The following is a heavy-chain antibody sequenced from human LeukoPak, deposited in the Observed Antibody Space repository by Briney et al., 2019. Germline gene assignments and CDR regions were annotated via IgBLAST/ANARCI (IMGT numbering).Heavy chain of an antibody. CDR3: ARDRYYGSGSYPDY. CDR1: GGTFSSYA. J-gene: IGHJ4*02. CDR2: IIPILCIA. D-gene: IGHD3-10*01. Sequence: SVKVSCKASGGTFSSYAISWVRQAPGQGLEWMGRIIPILCIANYAQKFQGRVTITADKSTSTAYMELSSLRSEDTAVYYCARDRYYGSGSYPDYWGQGTLVTVSS. V-gene: IGHV1-69*04.